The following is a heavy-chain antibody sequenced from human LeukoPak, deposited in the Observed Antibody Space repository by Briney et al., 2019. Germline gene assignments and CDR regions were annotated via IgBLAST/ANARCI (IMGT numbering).Heavy chain of an antibody. Sequence: GGSLRLSCAASGFTFNNFAMSWVRQAPGKGLEWVSYISSSGSTIYYADSVKGRFTISRDNAKNSLYLQMNSLRAEDTAVYYCAELGITMIGGVWGKGTTVTISS. J-gene: IGHJ6*04. CDR3: AELGITMIGGV. CDR2: ISSSGSTI. V-gene: IGHV3-48*03. CDR1: GFTFNNFA. D-gene: IGHD3-10*02.